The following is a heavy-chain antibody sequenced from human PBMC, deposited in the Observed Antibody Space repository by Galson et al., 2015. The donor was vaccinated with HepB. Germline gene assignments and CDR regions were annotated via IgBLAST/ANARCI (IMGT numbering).Heavy chain of an antibody. CDR3: ARETGTVAGGDRYYFDY. CDR2: IYSGGST. J-gene: IGHJ4*02. D-gene: IGHD6-19*01. V-gene: IGHV3-66*02. Sequence: SLRLSCAASGFTVSSNYMSWVRQAPGKGLEWVSVIYSGGSTYYADSVKGRFTISRDNSKNTLYLQMNSLRAEDTAVYYCARETGTVAGGDRYYFDYWGQGTLVTVSS. CDR1: GFTVSSNY.